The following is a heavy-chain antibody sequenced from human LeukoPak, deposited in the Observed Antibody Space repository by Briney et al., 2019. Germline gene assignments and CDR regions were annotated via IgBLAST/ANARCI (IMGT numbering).Heavy chain of an antibody. CDR1: GFTFSSYA. CDR2: ISYDGSNK. Sequence: GRSLRLSCAASGFTFSSYAMHWVRQAPGKGLEWVAVISYDGSNKYYADSVKGRFTISRDNSKNTLYPQMNILRAEDTAVFYCLSGPGHCGQGTLVTVSS. CDR3: LSGPGH. J-gene: IGHJ4*02. V-gene: IGHV3-30*04.